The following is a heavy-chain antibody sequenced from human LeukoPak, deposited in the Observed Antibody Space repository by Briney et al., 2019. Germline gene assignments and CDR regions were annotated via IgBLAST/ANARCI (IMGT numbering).Heavy chain of an antibody. D-gene: IGHD3-16*01. CDR3: AREQFGIAP. Sequence: GASVKVSCTASVYTFTGYYMHWVRQAPGQGLEWMGWINPNSGDTSYAQKFQGRVNLTRDTSINTGYMEVSRLTSDDTAVYSCAREQFGIAPWGQGTLVTVSS. CDR2: INPNSGDT. V-gene: IGHV1-2*02. J-gene: IGHJ5*02. CDR1: VYTFTGYY.